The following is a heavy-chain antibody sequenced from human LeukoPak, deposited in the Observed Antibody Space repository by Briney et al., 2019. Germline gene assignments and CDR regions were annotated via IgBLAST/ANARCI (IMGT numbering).Heavy chain of an antibody. Sequence: ASVTVSCKASGYTFTSYDINWVRQATGQGLEWMGWMNPNSGNTGYAQKFQGRVTMTRNTSISTAYMELSSLRSEDTAVYYCARGFYSRGWSLDYWGQGTLVTVSS. CDR1: GYTFTSYD. J-gene: IGHJ4*02. V-gene: IGHV1-8*01. D-gene: IGHD6-19*01. CDR3: ARGFYSRGWSLDY. CDR2: MNPNSGNT.